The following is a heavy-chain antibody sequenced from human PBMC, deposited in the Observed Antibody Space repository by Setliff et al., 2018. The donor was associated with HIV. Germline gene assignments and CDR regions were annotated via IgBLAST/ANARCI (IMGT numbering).Heavy chain of an antibody. CDR3: APVRDGYNYFFDY. CDR1: GFTFSSYA. D-gene: IGHD5-12*01. J-gene: IGHJ4*02. CDR2: ISGTGLNT. Sequence: GGSLRLSCAASGFTFSSYAMSWVRQAPGKGLEWVSSISGTGLNTYYSDSVKGRFAISRGNSKDTLYLQMNSLRAEDTALYYCAPVRDGYNYFFDYWGQGTLVTVSS. V-gene: IGHV3-23*01.